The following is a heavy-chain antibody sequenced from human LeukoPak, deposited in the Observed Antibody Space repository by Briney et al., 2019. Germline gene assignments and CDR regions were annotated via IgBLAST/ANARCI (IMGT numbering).Heavy chain of an antibody. V-gene: IGHV3-30*18. D-gene: IGHD6-19*01. Sequence: PGRSLRLSCAASGFTFSSYGMHWVRQAPGKGLEWVAVISYDGSNKYYADSVKGRFTISRDNSKNTLYLQMNSLRAEDTAVYYCAKPGGRSRGRKNDHRGQGTLVTVSS. CDR3: AKPGGRSRGRKNDH. CDR1: GFTFSSYG. CDR2: ISYDGSNK. J-gene: IGHJ4*02.